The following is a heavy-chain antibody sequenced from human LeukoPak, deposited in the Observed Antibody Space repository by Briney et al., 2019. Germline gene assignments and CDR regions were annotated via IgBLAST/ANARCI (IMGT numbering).Heavy chain of an antibody. Sequence: ASVEVSCKASGYTFSGYHMHWVRQAPGQGLEWMGWINPNSGGTNYAQKFQGRVTVTRDTSISTAYMELSRLRSDDTAVYYCARSRMTTVVTPYYYGMDVWGQGTTVIVSS. CDR2: INPNSGGT. V-gene: IGHV1-2*02. D-gene: IGHD4-23*01. J-gene: IGHJ6*02. CDR1: GYTFSGYH. CDR3: ARSRMTTVVTPYYYGMDV.